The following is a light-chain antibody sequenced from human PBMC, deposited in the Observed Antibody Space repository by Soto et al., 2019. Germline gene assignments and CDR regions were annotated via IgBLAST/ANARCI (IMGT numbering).Light chain of an antibody. CDR1: QSVLSTSNNRNY. CDR2: WAS. Sequence: DIVMTQSPDSLAVSLGERATINCKSSQSVLSTSNNRNYLAWYQHKPGQPPKLLVSWASTRESGVPDRFSGRGSGTDFTLTISSLQAEDAAVYYCQQYYTAPHPFGQGTKVEIK. J-gene: IGKJ1*01. V-gene: IGKV4-1*01. CDR3: QQYYTAPHP.